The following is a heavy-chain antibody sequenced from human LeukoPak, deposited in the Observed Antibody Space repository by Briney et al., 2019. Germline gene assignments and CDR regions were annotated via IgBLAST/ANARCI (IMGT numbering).Heavy chain of an antibody. J-gene: IGHJ4*02. CDR1: GGSISSSNW. CDR3: ARRSRRPYYDILTGYFFDY. V-gene: IGHV4-4*02. D-gene: IGHD3-9*01. Sequence: SGTLSLTCAVSGGSISSSNWWSWVRQPPGKGLEWIGEIYHSGSTNYNPSLKSRVTISVDTSKNQFSLKLSSGTAADTAVYYCARRSRRPYYDILTGYFFDYWGQGTLVTVSS. CDR2: IYHSGST.